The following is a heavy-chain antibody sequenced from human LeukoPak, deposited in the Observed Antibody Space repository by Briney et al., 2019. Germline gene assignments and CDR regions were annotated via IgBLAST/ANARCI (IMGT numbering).Heavy chain of an antibody. J-gene: IGHJ4*02. D-gene: IGHD3-10*01. Sequence: TGGSLRLSCAASGFPFSAYWMHWVRQAPGKELVWVSTINTDGGVTTHADSVKGRFTISRDNSKNTLYLQMNGLRGEDTAVYYCAKGAYGSGSPVPYLDSWGQGTLVTVSS. CDR3: AKGAYGSGSPVPYLDS. CDR2: INTDGGVT. V-gene: IGHV3-74*03. CDR1: GFPFSAYW.